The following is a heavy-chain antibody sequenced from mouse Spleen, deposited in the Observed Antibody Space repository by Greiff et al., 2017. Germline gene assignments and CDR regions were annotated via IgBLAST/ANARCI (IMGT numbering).Heavy chain of an antibody. J-gene: IGHJ4*01. CDR3: ARSQYGGSSDAMDY. CDR2: IYWDDDK. Sequence: QVTLKVSGPGILQPSQTLSLTCSFSGFSLSTSGMGVSWIRQPSGKGLEWLAHIYWDDDKRYNPSLQSRLTISKDTSSNQVFLKITSVDTADTATYYCARSQYGGSSDAMDYWGQGTSVTVSS. V-gene: IGHV8-12*01. D-gene: IGHD1-1*01. CDR1: GFSLSTSGMG.